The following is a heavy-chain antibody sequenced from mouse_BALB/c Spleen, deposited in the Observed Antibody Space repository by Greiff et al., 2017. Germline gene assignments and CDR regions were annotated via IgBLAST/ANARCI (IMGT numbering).Heavy chain of an antibody. CDR1: GFTFSNYW. V-gene: IGHV6-6*02. Sequence: EVQGVESGGGLVQPGGSMKLSCVASGFTFSNYWMNWVRQSPEKGLEWVAEIRLKSNNYATHYAESVKGRFTISRDDSKSSVYLQMNNLRAEDTGIYYCTRPGGMSLYYFDYWGQGTTLTVSS. CDR3: TRPGGMSLYYFDY. D-gene: IGHD2-10*02. CDR2: IRLKSNNYAT. J-gene: IGHJ2*01.